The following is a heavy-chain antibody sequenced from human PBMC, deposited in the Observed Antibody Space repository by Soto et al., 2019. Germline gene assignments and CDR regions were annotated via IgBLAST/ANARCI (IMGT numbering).Heavy chain of an antibody. CDR1: GFTFSTYA. J-gene: IGHJ4*02. CDR3: ARIAGGSYCDY. CDR2: ICGSIGCT. V-gene: IGHV3-23*01. Sequence: EVQLLESGGGLVQPGGSLRLSCAPSGFTFSTYAMAWVRQAPGKGLEWVSSICGSIGCTFYADSVKGRFTISRDNSQNTLFLQMSNLRADDTAVYYCARIAGGSYCDYWGQGTLVTVSS. D-gene: IGHD3-10*01.